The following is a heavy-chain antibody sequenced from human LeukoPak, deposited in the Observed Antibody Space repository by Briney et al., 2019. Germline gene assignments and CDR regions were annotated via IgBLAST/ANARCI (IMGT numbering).Heavy chain of an antibody. V-gene: IGHV3-66*01. CDR2: IYSGGST. Sequence: VGSLRLSCAGSGFSVSSNYMSWVRQPPGKGLEWASVIYSGGSTYYADSVKGRFTISRDSSKNTLYLQMNSLRAEDTAVYYCARGRGSGWPFDYWGQGTLVTVSS. D-gene: IGHD6-19*01. CDR1: GFSVSSNY. CDR3: ARGRGSGWPFDY. J-gene: IGHJ4*02.